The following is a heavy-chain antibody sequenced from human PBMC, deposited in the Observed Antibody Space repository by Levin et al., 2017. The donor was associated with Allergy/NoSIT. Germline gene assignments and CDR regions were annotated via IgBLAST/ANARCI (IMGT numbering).Heavy chain of an antibody. J-gene: IGHJ4*02. V-gene: IGHV3-21*01. Sequence: GGSLRLSCAASGFKFSDFSMNWVRQAPGKGLEWVSSISTGSTYIHYADSMKGRFTISRDNAKNSLYLQMNSLRADDTAVYYYARDSYSSSNFDLWGQGTLVTVSS. CDR3: ARDSYSSSNFDL. D-gene: IGHD6-13*01. CDR2: ISTGSTYI. CDR1: GFKFSDFS.